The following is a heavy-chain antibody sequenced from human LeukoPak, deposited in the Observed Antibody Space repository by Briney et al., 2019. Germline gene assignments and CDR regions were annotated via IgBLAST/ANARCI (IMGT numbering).Heavy chain of an antibody. CDR3: AKVVSGYHFDY. CDR1: GFTFSSYG. D-gene: IGHD5-12*01. Sequence: GGSLRLSCAASGFTFSSYGMSRVRRAPGQGPGWVSGISGSGGNTYYADSVKGRFTISRDNSQNTLYLQMNTLSAEDTAVYYCAKVVSGYHFDYWGQGTLVTVSS. CDR2: ISGSGGNT. V-gene: IGHV3-23*01. J-gene: IGHJ4*02.